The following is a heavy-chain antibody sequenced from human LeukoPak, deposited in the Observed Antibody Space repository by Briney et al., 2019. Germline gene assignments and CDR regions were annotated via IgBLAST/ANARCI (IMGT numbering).Heavy chain of an antibody. V-gene: IGHV4-30-4*01. CDR3: ASNLNGDYGRNY. Sequence: PSQTLSLTCTVSGGSISSGDYYWSWIRQPPGKGLEWIGYIYYSGSTYYNPSLKSRVTISVDTSKNQFSLKLSSVTAADTAVYYCASNLNGDYGRNYWGQGTLDTVSS. CDR1: GGSISSGDYY. J-gene: IGHJ4*02. D-gene: IGHD4-17*01. CDR2: IYYSGST.